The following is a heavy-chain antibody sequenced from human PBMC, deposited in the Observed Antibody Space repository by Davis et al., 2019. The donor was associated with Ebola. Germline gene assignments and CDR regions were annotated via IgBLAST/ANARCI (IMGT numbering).Heavy chain of an antibody. D-gene: IGHD3-10*01. Sequence: ASVKVSCKASGYTFTSYDINWVRQATGQGLEWMGWISAYNGNTNYAQKLQGRVTMNTDTSTSTAYMELRSLRSDDTAVYYCARGITMVQMYNWFDPWGQGTLVTVSS. CDR3: ARGITMVQMYNWFDP. CDR1: GYTFTSYD. V-gene: IGHV1-18*01. CDR2: ISAYNGNT. J-gene: IGHJ5*02.